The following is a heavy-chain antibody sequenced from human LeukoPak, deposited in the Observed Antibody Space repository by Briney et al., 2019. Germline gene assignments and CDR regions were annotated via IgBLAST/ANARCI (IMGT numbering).Heavy chain of an antibody. CDR2: ISYDGSNK. CDR3: ANSIAALGWADY. J-gene: IGHJ4*02. D-gene: IGHD6-6*01. Sequence: GGSLRLSCSASGFTFSSYAMHWFRQAPGKGLEWVAVISYDGSNKYYADSVKGRFTISRDNSKNTLYLQMNSLRAEDTAVYYCANSIAALGWADYWGQGTLVTVSS. CDR1: GFTFSSYA. V-gene: IGHV3-30-3*01.